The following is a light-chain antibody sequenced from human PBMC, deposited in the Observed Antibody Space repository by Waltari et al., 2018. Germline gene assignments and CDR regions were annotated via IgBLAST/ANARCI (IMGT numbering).Light chain of an antibody. CDR1: QLPIKY. J-gene: IGLJ1*01. V-gene: IGLV3-10*01. Sequence: SYELTQPPSVSVSPGQTATNTCPGHQLPIKYAYWFQQKSGQAPRLVIYEDTKRPSGIPERFSGSSSGTVATLTITGAQVDDEADYYCYSSDSTGLRVFGGGTTVVVL. CDR2: EDT. CDR3: YSSDSTGLRV.